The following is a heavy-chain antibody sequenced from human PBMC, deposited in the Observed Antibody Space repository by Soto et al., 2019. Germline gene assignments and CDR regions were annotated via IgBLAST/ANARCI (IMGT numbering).Heavy chain of an antibody. CDR1: GGSINTFY. J-gene: IGHJ4*02. Sequence: SETLSLTCTVSGGSINTFYRSWVRQPAGKGLEWIGRIFSSGSTSFNPSPESRVAMSVDTSKNHFSLNLSSVTAADMAVYYCAREGSYSAYNFAHGIQLWSFDFWGQGALVTVS. CDR2: IFSSGST. CDR3: AREGSYSAYNFAHGIQLWSFDF. D-gene: IGHD5-12*01. V-gene: IGHV4-4*07.